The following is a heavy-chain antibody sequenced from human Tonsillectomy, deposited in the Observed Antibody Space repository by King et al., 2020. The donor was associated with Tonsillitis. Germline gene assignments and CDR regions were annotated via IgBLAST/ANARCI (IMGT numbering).Heavy chain of an antibody. D-gene: IGHD1-26*01. V-gene: IGHV3-74*01. CDR2: INSDVSRT. Sequence: VQLVESGGGLVQPGGSLRLSCAASGFTFSSYWIHWVRQAPGKGLVWVSRINSDVSRTSYADSVKGRFTISRDNAKNRLYLQMNSLRAEDTAVYYCARGGLLKFETEPDDAFDIWGEGKMVTVSS. J-gene: IGHJ3*02. CDR3: ARGGLLKFETEPDDAFDI. CDR1: GFTFSSYW.